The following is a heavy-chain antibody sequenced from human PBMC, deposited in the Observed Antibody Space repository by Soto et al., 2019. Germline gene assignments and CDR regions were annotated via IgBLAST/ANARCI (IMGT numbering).Heavy chain of an antibody. V-gene: IGHV3-23*01. CDR2: ISGSGGST. J-gene: IGHJ6*01. D-gene: IGHD5-18*01. Sequence: GGALQLNCAASVFSFSIYAMSWVRQATGRGLEWVPAISGSGGSTYYADSVKGRFTISRDNSKNTLYLQMNRLRAEDTAVYYCAISTAPYSYGYYYYGMDVWGQGTTVTVSS. CDR1: VFSFSIYA. CDR3: AISTAPYSYGYYYYGMDV.